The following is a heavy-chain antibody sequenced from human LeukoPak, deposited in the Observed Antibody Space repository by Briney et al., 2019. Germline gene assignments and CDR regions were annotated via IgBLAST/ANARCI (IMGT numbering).Heavy chain of an antibody. CDR3: ARQTRTMIVVVIRLDAFDI. CDR1: GGSISSSSYY. CDR2: IYYSGST. D-gene: IGHD3-22*01. Sequence: SETLSLTCTVSGGSISSSSYYWGWIRQPPGKGLEWLGSIYYSGSTYYNPSLKSRVTISVDTSKNQFSLKLSSVTAADTAVYYCARQTRTMIVVVIRLDAFDIWGQGTMVTVSS. V-gene: IGHV4-39*01. J-gene: IGHJ3*02.